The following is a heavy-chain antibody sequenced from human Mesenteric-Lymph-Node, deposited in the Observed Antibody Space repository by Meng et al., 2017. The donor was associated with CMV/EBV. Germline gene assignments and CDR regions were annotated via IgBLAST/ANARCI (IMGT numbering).Heavy chain of an antibody. V-gene: IGHV4-30-4*08. Sequence: SETLSLTCTVSGGSVSSGGYYWSWIRQPPGKGLEWIGYIYYSGSTYYNPSLKSRVTISVDTSKNQFSLKLSSVTAADTAVYYCARFNYYGSGSYGTTPLLYAFDIWGQGTMVTVSS. D-gene: IGHD3-10*01. J-gene: IGHJ3*02. CDR1: GGSVSSGGYY. CDR2: IYYSGST. CDR3: ARFNYYGSGSYGTTPLLYAFDI.